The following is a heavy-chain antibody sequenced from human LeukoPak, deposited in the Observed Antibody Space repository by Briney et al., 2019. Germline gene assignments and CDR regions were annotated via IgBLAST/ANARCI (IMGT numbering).Heavy chain of an antibody. CDR2: IHPEGNEK. CDR3: ARGDAFSGDH. J-gene: IGHJ4*02. V-gene: IGHV3-7*04. Sequence: GGSLRLSCAASGFTFRNFWMSWVRQAPGRGLEWVANIHPEGNEKYHVESVKRRFTISRDNAKSSLFLQMNGLRAEDTAVYYCARGDAFSGDHWGQGTLVTVSS. CDR1: GFTFRNFW.